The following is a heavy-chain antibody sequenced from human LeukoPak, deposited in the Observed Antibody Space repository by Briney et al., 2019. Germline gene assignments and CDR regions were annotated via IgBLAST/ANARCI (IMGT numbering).Heavy chain of an antibody. CDR3: AREGVVPAAIWFDP. CDR1: GGSISSGSYY. V-gene: IGHV4-61*02. CDR2: IYTSGST. Sequence: PSETLSLTCTVSGGSISSGSYYWSWIRQPAGKGLEWIGRIYTSGSTNYNPSLKSRVTISVDTSKNQFSLKLSSVTAADTAVYYCAREGVVPAAIWFDPWGQGTLVTVSS. J-gene: IGHJ5*02. D-gene: IGHD2-2*01.